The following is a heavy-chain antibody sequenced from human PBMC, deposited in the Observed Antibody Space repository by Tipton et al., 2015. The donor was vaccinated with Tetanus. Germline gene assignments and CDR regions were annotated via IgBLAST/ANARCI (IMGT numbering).Heavy chain of an antibody. Sequence: TLSLTCTVSGGSVSRGSYYWNWIRQPPGKGLEWIGYILYSASTNYSPSLKSRVTISADTSKNQFSLKLNSVTAADTAVYYCARVGYGDYTIDYWGQGTLVTVSS. CDR3: ARVGYGDYTIDY. J-gene: IGHJ4*02. CDR1: GGSVSRGSYY. CDR2: ILYSAST. D-gene: IGHD4-17*01. V-gene: IGHV4-61*01.